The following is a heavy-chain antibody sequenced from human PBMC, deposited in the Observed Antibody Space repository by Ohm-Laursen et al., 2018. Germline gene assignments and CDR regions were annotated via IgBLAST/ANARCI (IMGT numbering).Heavy chain of an antibody. V-gene: IGHV4-4*07. D-gene: IGHD2-8*01. Sequence: SETLSLTCIVSGDSMNNYYWTWIRRPAGKGLEWIGRIYSSGGTNYNPSLKSRVTMSLDTSRNEFSLKVNFVTVADTAVYYCARDNGIYGMDVWGQGTTVTVSS. CDR3: ARDNGIYGMDV. CDR1: GDSMNNYY. CDR2: IYSSGGT. J-gene: IGHJ6*02.